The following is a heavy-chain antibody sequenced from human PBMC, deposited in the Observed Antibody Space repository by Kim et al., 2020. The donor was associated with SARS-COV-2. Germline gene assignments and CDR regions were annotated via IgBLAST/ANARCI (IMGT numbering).Heavy chain of an antibody. J-gene: IGHJ6*02. CDR1: GYTFTSYG. CDR3: ARREKNYYYYYGMDV. V-gene: IGHV1-18*01. Sequence: ASVKVSCKASGYTFTSYGISWVRQAPGQGLEWMGWISAYNGNTNYAQKLQGRVTMTTDTSTSTAYMELRSLRSDDTAVYYCARREKNYYYYYGMDVWGQGTTVTVSS. CDR2: ISAYNGNT.